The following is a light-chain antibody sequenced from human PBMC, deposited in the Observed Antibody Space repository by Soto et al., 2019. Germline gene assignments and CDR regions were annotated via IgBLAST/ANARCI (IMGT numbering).Light chain of an antibody. CDR3: QQYGSSPPYT. V-gene: IGKV3-20*01. CDR1: QSVSSNH. Sequence: EIVLTQSPGTLSLSPGEGATLSCRASQSVSSNHLAWYQQKPGQAPRLLIFGASSRASDIPDRFSGSGSGTDFTLTISRLEPEDFVVYYCQQYGSSPPYTFGQETKLEIK. CDR2: GAS. J-gene: IGKJ2*01.